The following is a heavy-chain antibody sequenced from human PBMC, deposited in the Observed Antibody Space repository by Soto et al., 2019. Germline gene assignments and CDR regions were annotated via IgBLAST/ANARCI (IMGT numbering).Heavy chain of an antibody. Sequence: SETLSLTCAVSGYSISSGYYWGWIRQPPGKGLEWIGSIYHSGSTYYNPSLKSRVTISVDTSKNQFSLKLSSVTAADTAVYYCARDGSGFDYWGQGTLVTVSS. CDR3: ARDGSGFDY. D-gene: IGHD6-19*01. CDR1: GYSISSGYY. V-gene: IGHV4-38-2*02. J-gene: IGHJ4*02. CDR2: IYHSGST.